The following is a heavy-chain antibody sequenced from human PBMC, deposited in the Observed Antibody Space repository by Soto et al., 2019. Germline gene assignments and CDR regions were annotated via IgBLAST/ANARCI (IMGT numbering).Heavy chain of an antibody. D-gene: IGHD1-7*01. J-gene: IGHJ4*02. CDR2: IFRTGST. CDR3: ASRDPGTSVDY. CDR1: SCSVNLKNW. V-gene: IGHV4-4*02. Sequence: GDLSVTCAFSSCSVNLKNWWAWVRQPPGQGLEWIGEIFRTGSTNSNPTLKSRVTISLDKSENQVSVKVTSLTAADTAVYYCASRDPGTSVDYWGQGTLVTVSS.